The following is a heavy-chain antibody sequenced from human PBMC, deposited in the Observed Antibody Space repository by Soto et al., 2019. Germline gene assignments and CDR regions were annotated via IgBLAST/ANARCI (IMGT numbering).Heavy chain of an antibody. J-gene: IGHJ4*02. CDR1: GFTFSSYG. D-gene: IGHD3-10*01. CDR3: ARGEDYYGSGSYPNKIDY. Sequence: GGSLRLSCAASGFTFSSYGMHWVRQAPGKGLEWVAVIWYDGSNKYYADSVKGRFTISRDNSKNTLYLQMNSLRAEDTAVYYCARGEDYYGSGSYPNKIDYWGQGTLVTVSS. V-gene: IGHV3-33*01. CDR2: IWYDGSNK.